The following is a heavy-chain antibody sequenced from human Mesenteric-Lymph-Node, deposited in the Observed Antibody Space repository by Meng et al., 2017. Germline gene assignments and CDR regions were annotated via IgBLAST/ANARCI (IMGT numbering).Heavy chain of an antibody. CDR2: INRDGSST. J-gene: IGHJ3*02. CDR3: ARSRGSGSLGALHI. V-gene: IGHV3-74*01. CDR1: GFTFSSYW. Sequence: GESLKISCAASGFTFSSYWMHWVRQAPGKGLVWVSRINRDGSSTSYADSVKGRFTISRDNAKNTLYLQMNSLRAEDTAIYYCARSRGSGSLGALHIWGQGTMVTVSS. D-gene: IGHD3-10*01.